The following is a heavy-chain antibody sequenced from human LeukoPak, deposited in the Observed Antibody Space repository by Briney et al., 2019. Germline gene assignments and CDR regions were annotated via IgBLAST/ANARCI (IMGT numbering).Heavy chain of an antibody. CDR2: ITGDGRDT. D-gene: IGHD1-14*01. CDR3: AKGSRTSRPYYFDF. Sequence: GGSLRLSCAASGFTCENYAMSWVRQAPGKGLDWVSAITGDGRDTYHADSVKGRFTTSRDNSRNTLFLQMNSLRVEDSAVYYCAKGSRTSRPYYFDFWGQGTLVTVPS. J-gene: IGHJ4*02. V-gene: IGHV3-23*01. CDR1: GFTCENYA.